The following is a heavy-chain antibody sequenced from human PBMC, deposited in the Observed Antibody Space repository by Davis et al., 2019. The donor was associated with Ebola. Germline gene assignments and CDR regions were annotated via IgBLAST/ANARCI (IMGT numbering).Heavy chain of an antibody. D-gene: IGHD6-13*01. CDR3: ARGPYSSSWNLKDYFDY. J-gene: IGHJ4*02. CDR2: IYYSGST. Sequence: PSETLSLTCTVSGGSISSYYWSWIRQPPGKGLEWIGYIYYSGSTNYNPSLKSRVTISVDTSKNQFSLKLSSVTAADTAVYYCARGPYSSSWNLKDYFDYWGQGTLVTVSS. V-gene: IGHV4-59*12. CDR1: GGSISSYY.